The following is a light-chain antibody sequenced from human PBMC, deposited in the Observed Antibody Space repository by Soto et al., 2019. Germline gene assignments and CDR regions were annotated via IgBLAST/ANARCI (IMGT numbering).Light chain of an antibody. CDR2: EVS. V-gene: IGLV2-14*01. CDR1: SSDVGGYNY. CDR3: SSYTDSNTPV. Sequence: QSALTQPASVSGSPGQSITISCTGTSSDVGGYNYVSWYQQHPGKVPKLMIFEVSNRPSGVSNRFSGSKSANTASLTISGLQAEDEADYYCSSYTDSNTPVFGGGTKLTVL. J-gene: IGLJ2*01.